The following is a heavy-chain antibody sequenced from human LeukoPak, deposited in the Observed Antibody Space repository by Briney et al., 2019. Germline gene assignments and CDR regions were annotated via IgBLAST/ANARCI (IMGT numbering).Heavy chain of an antibody. V-gene: IGHV4-4*07. Sequence: PPETLSLTCAVSGGSISGYYWSWIRQPAGKGLEWMGRISGSGSTDYDPSLKSRVTMSVDTSKNQFSLKLNSVTAADTAVYYCAREGRSSTPGYWGQGTLVTVSS. J-gene: IGHJ4*02. CDR1: GGSISGYY. CDR3: AREGRSSTPGY. D-gene: IGHD2-15*01. CDR2: ISGSGST.